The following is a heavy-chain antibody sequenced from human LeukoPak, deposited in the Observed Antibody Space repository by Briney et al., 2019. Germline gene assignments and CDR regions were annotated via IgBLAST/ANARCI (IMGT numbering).Heavy chain of an antibody. CDR3: AREAGDTGGMDV. CDR1: GYTFTSYD. CDR2: MNPNSGNT. J-gene: IGHJ6*03. D-gene: IGHD3-10*01. V-gene: IGHV1-8*01. Sequence: VASVKVSCKASGYTFTSYDINWVRQAPGQGLEWMGWMNPNSGNTGYAQRFQGRVTMTRNTSISTAYMELSSLRSEDTAVYYCAREAGDTGGMDVWGKGTTVTVSS.